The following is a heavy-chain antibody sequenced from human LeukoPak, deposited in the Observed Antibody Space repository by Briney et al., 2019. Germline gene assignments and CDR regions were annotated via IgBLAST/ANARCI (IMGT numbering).Heavy chain of an antibody. D-gene: IGHD2-15*01. CDR3: AKGQLRYCSGGSCYAPDDY. CDR2: ISYDGSNK. J-gene: IGHJ4*02. CDR1: GFTFSSYG. V-gene: IGHV3-30*18. Sequence: GGSLRLSCAASGFTFSSYGMHWVRQAPGMGLEWVAVISYDGSNKYYADSVKGRFTISRDNSKNTLYLQMNSLRAEDTAVYYCAKGQLRYCSGGSCYAPDDYWGQGTLVTVSS.